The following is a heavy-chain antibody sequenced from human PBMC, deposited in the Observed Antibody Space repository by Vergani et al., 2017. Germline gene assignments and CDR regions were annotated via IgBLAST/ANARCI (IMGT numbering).Heavy chain of an antibody. CDR2: VYTSGST. J-gene: IGHJ6*02. Sequence: QVQLQESGPGLVKPSQTLSLTCTVSGGSISSRTSYWSWIRQPAGKGLEWIGRVYTSGSTNYNPTLKSRVTMSVDTSKNQFSLKLSSVTVTDTAVYYCARGNSAYPSSGMDVWGQGTMVTVS. D-gene: IGHD1/OR15-1a*01. CDR3: ARGNSAYPSSGMDV. V-gene: IGHV4-61*02. CDR1: GGSISSRTSY.